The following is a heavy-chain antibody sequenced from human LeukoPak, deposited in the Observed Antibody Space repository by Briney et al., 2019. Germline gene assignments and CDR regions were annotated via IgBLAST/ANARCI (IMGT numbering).Heavy chain of an antibody. J-gene: IGHJ6*03. CDR1: GYTFTSYG. CDR2: ISNYNSNT. D-gene: IGHD2-15*01. V-gene: IGHV1-18*01. Sequence: VASVNVSCKASGYTFTSYGISWVRQAPGQGPEWMGWISNYNSNTNYAQKLQARVSMTTDTSTSITYMELRSMRSDDTAVYYCAREGSPIYYYYMDVWGKGTTVTVSS. CDR3: AREGSPIYYYYMDV.